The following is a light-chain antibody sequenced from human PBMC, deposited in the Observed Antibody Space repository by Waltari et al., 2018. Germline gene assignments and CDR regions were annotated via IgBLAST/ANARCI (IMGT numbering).Light chain of an antibody. CDR1: QSVSSY. CDR2: DAS. J-gene: IGKJ4*01. V-gene: IGKV3-11*01. Sequence: EIVLTQSPATLSLSPGESATPSCRASQSVSSYLAWYHQKPGQAPRPLIYDASNRATGIPARFSGSGSGTDFTLTISSLEPEDFAVYYCQQRSNWPPALTFGGGTKVEIK. CDR3: QQRSNWPPALT.